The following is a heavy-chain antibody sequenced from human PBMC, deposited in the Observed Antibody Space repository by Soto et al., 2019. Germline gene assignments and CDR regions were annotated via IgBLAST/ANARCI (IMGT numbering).Heavy chain of an antibody. D-gene: IGHD6-13*01. Sequence: EVQLLESGGGLVQPGGSLRLSCAASGFTFSSYAMSWVRQAPGKGLEWVSVISGSGDSTYYADSVRGRFTISRDNSKNKMYLQMNSLRAEDTAVDYCAKDRDGAAAGPTKFYGMDVWGQGTPVTVSS. CDR1: GFTFSSYA. CDR3: AKDRDGAAAGPTKFYGMDV. J-gene: IGHJ6*02. CDR2: ISGSGDST. V-gene: IGHV3-23*01.